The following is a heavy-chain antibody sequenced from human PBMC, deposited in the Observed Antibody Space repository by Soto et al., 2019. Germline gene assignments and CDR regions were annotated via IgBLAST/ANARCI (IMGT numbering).Heavy chain of an antibody. CDR1: GYSFTSYW. V-gene: IGHV5-51*01. CDR3: ARHSGSYYNHLDH. Sequence: LKISCKGSGYSFTSYWIGWVRQMPGKGLEWMGIIYPGDSDTRYSPSFQGQVTISADKSISTAYLQWSSLKASDTAMYYCARHSGSYYNHLDHWGQGTLVTVSS. CDR2: IYPGDSDT. J-gene: IGHJ5*02. D-gene: IGHD3-10*01.